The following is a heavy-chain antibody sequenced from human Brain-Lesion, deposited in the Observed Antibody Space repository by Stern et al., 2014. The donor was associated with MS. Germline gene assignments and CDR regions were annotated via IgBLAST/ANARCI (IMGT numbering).Heavy chain of an antibody. CDR3: ARVYNTIYGIVTQRGSGMDV. J-gene: IGHJ6*02. CDR2: IKEDGTEK. Sequence: EVQLEESGGGLVQPGGSLTISCTAPGFTFGNYWMTWVRQARGKGLEWVANIKEDGTEKNYVDSVKGRFTISRDNARNSLYLQMNSLRVEDTALYYCARVYNTIYGIVTQRGSGMDVWGQGTTVIVSS. V-gene: IGHV3-7*01. CDR1: GFTFGNYW. D-gene: IGHD2/OR15-2a*01.